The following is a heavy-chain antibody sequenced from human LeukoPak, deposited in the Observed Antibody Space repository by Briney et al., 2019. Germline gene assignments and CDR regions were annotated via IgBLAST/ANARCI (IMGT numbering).Heavy chain of an antibody. V-gene: IGHV4-39*01. CDR1: GGSISSSSYY. D-gene: IGHD2-2*01. CDR2: IYYSGST. J-gene: IGHJ5*02. Sequence: SETLSLTCTVSGGSISSSSYYWGWIRQPPGRGLEWIGSIYYSGSTYYNPSLKSRVTISVDTSKNQFSLKLSSVTAADTAVYYCATSRQLLDNWFDPWGQGTLVTVSS. CDR3: ATSRQLLDNWFDP.